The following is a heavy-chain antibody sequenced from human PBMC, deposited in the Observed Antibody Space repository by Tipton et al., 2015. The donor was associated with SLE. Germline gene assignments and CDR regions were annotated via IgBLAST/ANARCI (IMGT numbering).Heavy chain of an antibody. CDR2: IESDGSGT. CDR1: GFTFSTYW. D-gene: IGHD3-10*01. CDR3: VRWLGVSAFDI. J-gene: IGHJ3*02. V-gene: IGHV3-74*01. Sequence: GSLRLSCAASGFTFSTYWMHWVRQAPGKGLVWVSRIESDGSGTVYADSVQGRFTISRDNAKNMLYLQMNSLRAEDTAVYYCVRWLGVSAFDIWGQGTTVTVSS.